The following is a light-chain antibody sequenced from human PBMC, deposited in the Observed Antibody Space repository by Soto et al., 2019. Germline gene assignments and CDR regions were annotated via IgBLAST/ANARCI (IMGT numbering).Light chain of an antibody. CDR3: SSNTGDSKWM. CDR1: SSDIGAYKN. V-gene: IGLV2-14*01. CDR2: EVN. Sequence: QSALTQPASVSGSPGQPITISCSGTSSDIGAYKNVSWYQQHPGKVPQLMSYEVNNRPSGVSDRFSGSKSGNTASLTISGLQAEDEADYYCSSNTGDSKWMFGGGANLTVL. J-gene: IGLJ3*02.